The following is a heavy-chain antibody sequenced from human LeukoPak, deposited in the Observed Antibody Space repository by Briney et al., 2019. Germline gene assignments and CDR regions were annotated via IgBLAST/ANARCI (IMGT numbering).Heavy chain of an antibody. CDR1: GGSISSDNYY. J-gene: IGHJ4*02. CDR3: ARVLRFLEWPTLIDY. V-gene: IGHV4-30-4*08. D-gene: IGHD3-3*01. Sequence: SETLSLTCTVSGGSISSDNYYWNWIRQPPGKGLEWIGYIYYSGSTYYNPSLKSRVTISVDTSKNQFSLKLSSVTAADTAVYYCARVLRFLEWPTLIDYWGQGTLVTVSS. CDR2: IYYSGST.